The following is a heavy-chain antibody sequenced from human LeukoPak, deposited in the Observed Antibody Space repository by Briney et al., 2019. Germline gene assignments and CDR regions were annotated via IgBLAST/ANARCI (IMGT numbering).Heavy chain of an antibody. Sequence: PSETLSLTCTVSGASISSTSYYWSWIRQPAGKGLEWIGRIYANGGTTYNPSLKSRVTISLDTSKNRLSLNLRSVTAADTALYYCAGAPAGSLDWVSLFDYWGQGTLVTVSS. CDR3: AGAPAGSLDWVSLFDY. CDR1: GASISSTSYY. J-gene: IGHJ4*02. CDR2: IYANGGT. V-gene: IGHV4-61*02. D-gene: IGHD2-2*01.